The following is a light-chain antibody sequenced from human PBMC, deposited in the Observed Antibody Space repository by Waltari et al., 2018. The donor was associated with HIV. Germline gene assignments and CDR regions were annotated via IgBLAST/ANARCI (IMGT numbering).Light chain of an antibody. CDR1: TSNFGANK. CDR3: ATWDDSLSLWV. Sequence: QSVLTQPPSASGTPARRVTIPCSGSTSNFGANKVSWYQQFQGPAPNLLIYRNSQRPSGVPARFSGSKSGTSASLAISGLRSDDEANYYCATWDDSLSLWVFGGGTKLTVL. CDR2: RNS. J-gene: IGLJ3*02. V-gene: IGLV1-47*01.